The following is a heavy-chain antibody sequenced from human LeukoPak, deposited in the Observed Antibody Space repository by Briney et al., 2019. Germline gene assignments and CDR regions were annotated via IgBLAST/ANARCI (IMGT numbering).Heavy chain of an antibody. D-gene: IGHD2-8*02. Sequence: SETLSLTCTVSGASISSSSYYWGWVRHPPGKGLEWIGAIYYTGNTYFNPSLKSRLTISVDTSKNQFSLKLDSVTAADTAVYYCARQPSLRVDYYYGMDVWGQGTTVTVSS. J-gene: IGHJ6*02. CDR3: ARQPSLRVDYYYGMDV. CDR2: IYYTGNT. CDR1: GASISSSSYY. V-gene: IGHV4-39*01.